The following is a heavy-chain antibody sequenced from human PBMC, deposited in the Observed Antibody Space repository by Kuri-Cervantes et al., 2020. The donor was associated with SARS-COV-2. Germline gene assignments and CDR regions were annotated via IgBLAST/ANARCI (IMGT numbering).Heavy chain of an antibody. V-gene: IGHV1-18*01. J-gene: IGHJ4*02. Sequence: ASVKVSCKASGYTFTSYGISWVRQAPGQGLEWMGWISAYNGNTNYAQKLQGSVTMTTDTSTSTAYMELRSLRSDDTAVYYCARGWSGYSLYYFDYWGQGTLVTVSS. CDR3: ARGWSGYSLYYFDY. D-gene: IGHD3-3*01. CDR1: GYTFTSYG. CDR2: ISAYNGNT.